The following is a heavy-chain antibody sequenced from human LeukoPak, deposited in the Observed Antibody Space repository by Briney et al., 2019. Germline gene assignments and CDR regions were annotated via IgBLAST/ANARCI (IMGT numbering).Heavy chain of an antibody. CDR2: IYHSGST. D-gene: IGHD6-13*01. CDR1: GGSINSYY. Sequence: SETLSLTCTVSGGSINSYYWSWIRQPPGKGLEWIGYIYHSGSTNYNPSLKSRVTISVDTSKNQFSLKLSSVTAADTAVYYCARHRGSSSWPSPRVWFDPWGQGTLVTVSS. J-gene: IGHJ5*02. V-gene: IGHV4-59*08. CDR3: ARHRGSSSWPSPRVWFDP.